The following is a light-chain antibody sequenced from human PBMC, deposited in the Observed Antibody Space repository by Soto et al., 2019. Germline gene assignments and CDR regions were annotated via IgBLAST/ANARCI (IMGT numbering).Light chain of an antibody. CDR1: QSVSNNY. Sequence: EIVLTQSPATLSLSPGERATLSCGASQSVSNNYLACYKQKPGHAPRLLIYGASNRATGIPERLSGSGSGTVFTLTISRLAPEYFAVYYCQQYGSSGTFGQGTKVDIK. CDR3: QQYGSSGT. J-gene: IGKJ1*01. CDR2: GAS. V-gene: IGKV3-20*01.